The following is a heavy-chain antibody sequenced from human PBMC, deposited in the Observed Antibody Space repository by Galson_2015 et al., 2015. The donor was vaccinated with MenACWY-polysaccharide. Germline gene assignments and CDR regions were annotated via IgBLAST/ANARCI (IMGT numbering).Heavy chain of an antibody. CDR2: IYHSGST. CDR3: ARVEKYSGSFYILY. J-gene: IGHJ4*02. Sequence: LSLTCAVSGYSISSGYSWGWIRQPPGKGLEWIGSIYHSGSTYYNPSLKSRVTISVDTSKNQFSLKLSSVTAADTAVYYCARVEKYSGSFYILYWGQGTLVTVSS. CDR1: GYSISSGYS. V-gene: IGHV4-38-2*01. D-gene: IGHD1-26*01.